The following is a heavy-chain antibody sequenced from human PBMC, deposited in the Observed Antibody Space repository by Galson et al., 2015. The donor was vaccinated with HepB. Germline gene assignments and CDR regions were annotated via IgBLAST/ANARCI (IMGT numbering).Heavy chain of an antibody. CDR3: ARVNYYDSSGYYHDAFDI. CDR2: IYYSGST. V-gene: IGHV4-59*01. J-gene: IGHJ3*02. Sequence: ETLSLTCTVSGGSISSYYWSWIRQPPGKGLEWIGYIYYSGSTNYNPSLKSRVTISVDTSKNQFSLKLSSVTAADTAVYYCARVNYYDSSGYYHDAFDIWGQGTMVTVSS. CDR1: GGSISSYY. D-gene: IGHD3-22*01.